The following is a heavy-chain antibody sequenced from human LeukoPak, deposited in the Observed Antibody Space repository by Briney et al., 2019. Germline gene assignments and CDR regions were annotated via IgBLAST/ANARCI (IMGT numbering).Heavy chain of an antibody. D-gene: IGHD1-26*01. Sequence: NPSETLSLTCTVSGGSISSYYWSWIRQPPGKGLEWIGYIYYSGSTNYNPSLKSRVTISVDTSKNQFSLKLSSVTAADTAVYYCARYSGSYSFDYWGQGTLVTVSS. CDR3: ARYSGSYSFDY. J-gene: IGHJ4*02. CDR2: IYYSGST. V-gene: IGHV4-59*01. CDR1: GGSISSYY.